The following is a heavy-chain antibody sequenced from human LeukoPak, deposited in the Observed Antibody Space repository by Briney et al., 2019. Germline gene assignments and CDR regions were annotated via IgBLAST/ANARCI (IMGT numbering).Heavy chain of an antibody. J-gene: IGHJ4*02. CDR3: AKDRSLWFGELQN. Sequence: GGSLRLSCAASGFTFSSYAMSWVRQAPGKGLELVSGIHGSGGSTYYADSVKGRFTISRDNSKNTVYLEMNSLRAEDTALYYCAKDRSLWFGELQNWGQGTLVTVSS. D-gene: IGHD3-10*01. V-gene: IGHV3-23*01. CDR2: IHGSGGST. CDR1: GFTFSSYA.